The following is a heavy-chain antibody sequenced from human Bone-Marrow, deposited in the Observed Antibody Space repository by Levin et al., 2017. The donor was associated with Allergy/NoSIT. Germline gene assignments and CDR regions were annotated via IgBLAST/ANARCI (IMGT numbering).Heavy chain of an antibody. CDR3: ARGGEQWLVLQKIRFDY. V-gene: IGHV3-21*01. CDR2: ISSSSSYI. CDR1: GFTFSSYS. J-gene: IGHJ4*02. D-gene: IGHD6-19*01. Sequence: PGGSLRLSCAASGFTFSSYSMNWVRQAPGKGLEWVSSISSSSSYIYYADSVKGRFTISRDNAKNSLYLQMNSLRAEDTAVYYCARGGEQWLVLQKIRFDYWGQGTLVTVSS.